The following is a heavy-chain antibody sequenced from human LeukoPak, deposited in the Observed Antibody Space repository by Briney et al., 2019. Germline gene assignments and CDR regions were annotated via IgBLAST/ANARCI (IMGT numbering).Heavy chain of an antibody. CDR1: GFTFSNYG. D-gene: IGHD3-10*01. CDR3: ARLWFGESQNDY. Sequence: GGSLRLSCAASGFTFSNYGMSWVRQAPGKGLECISIIYTAGGTYYADSVKGRFTISRDNSKNTLYLQMNSLRAEDTAVYYCARLWFGESQNDYWGQGTLVTVSS. CDR2: IYTAGGT. J-gene: IGHJ4*02. V-gene: IGHV3-66*01.